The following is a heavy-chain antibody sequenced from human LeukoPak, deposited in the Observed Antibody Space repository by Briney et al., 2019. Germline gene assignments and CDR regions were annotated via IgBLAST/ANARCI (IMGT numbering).Heavy chain of an antibody. CDR1: GGTFISYA. CDR3: AGYCSSTSCYDSGY. D-gene: IGHD2-2*01. V-gene: IGHV1-69*13. CDR2: IIPIFGTA. Sequence: SVTVSFKASGGTFISYAISWVRQAPGQGLEWMGGIIPIFGTANYAQKFQGRVTITADESTSTAYMELSSLRSEDTAVYYCAGYCSSTSCYDSGYWGQGTLVTVSS. J-gene: IGHJ4*02.